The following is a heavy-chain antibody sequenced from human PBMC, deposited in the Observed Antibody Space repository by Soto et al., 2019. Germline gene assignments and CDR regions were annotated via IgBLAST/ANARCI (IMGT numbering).Heavy chain of an antibody. CDR1: GFTFSRYG. J-gene: IGHJ6*02. V-gene: IGHV3-33*01. CDR3: ARDGRVEGYGMDV. Sequence: VQLVESGGGVVQPGRSLRLSCEVSGFTFSRYGMHWVRQAPGKGLEWVAIIWYDGNNKYYGDSVKGRFTISRDTSKNTLSLQMNTLRAEDTAIYYCARDGRVEGYGMDVWGQGTTVTVSS. D-gene: IGHD1-26*01. CDR2: IWYDGNNK.